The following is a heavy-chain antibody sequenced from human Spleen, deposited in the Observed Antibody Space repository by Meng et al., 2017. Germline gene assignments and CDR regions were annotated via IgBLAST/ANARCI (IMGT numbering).Heavy chain of an antibody. V-gene: IGHV3-48*03. CDR3: ARELAGGNTDNYLDY. CDR1: EFTFRTYE. D-gene: IGHD4-23*01. CDR2: ISDSGSSI. Sequence: GESLKISCAASEFTFRTYEMNWVRQAPGRGLEWVAYISDSGSSIYYADSVQGRFTISRDNAKNSLYLQMNSLRAEDTGIYHCARELAGGNTDNYLDYWGQGILVTVSS. J-gene: IGHJ4*02.